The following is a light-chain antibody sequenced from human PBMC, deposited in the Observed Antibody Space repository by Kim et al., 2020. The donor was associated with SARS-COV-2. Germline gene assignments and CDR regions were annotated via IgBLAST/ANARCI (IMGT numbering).Light chain of an antibody. J-gene: IGKJ1*01. V-gene: IGKV1-NL1*01. CDR2: AAS. Sequence: SASVRGRVTMTWRASQGISNSLAWYQQKVGKVPKLLLYAASRLESGVPSRFSGSGSGTDYTLTISSLQPEDVAIYYCQQYYSTPTFGQGTKVDIK. CDR3: QQYYSTPT. CDR1: QGISNS.